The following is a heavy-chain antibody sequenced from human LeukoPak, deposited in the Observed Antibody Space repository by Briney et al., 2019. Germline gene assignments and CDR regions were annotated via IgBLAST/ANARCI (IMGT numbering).Heavy chain of an antibody. Sequence: GESLKISCKGSGYSFTSYWIGWVPQMPGKGLEWMGIIYPGDSDTRYSPSFQGQVTISADKSISTAYLQWSSLKASDTAMYYCARSHSHPLTYYYYYGMDVWGQGATVTVSS. J-gene: IGHJ6*02. CDR3: ARSHSHPLTYYYYYGMDV. D-gene: IGHD2-15*01. CDR2: IYPGDSDT. V-gene: IGHV5-51*01. CDR1: GYSFTSYW.